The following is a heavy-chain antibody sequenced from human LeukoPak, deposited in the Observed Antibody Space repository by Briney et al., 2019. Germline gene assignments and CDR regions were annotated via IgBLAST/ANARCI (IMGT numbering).Heavy chain of an antibody. CDR2: IYNDGHGI. D-gene: IGHD5-18*01. J-gene: IGHJ4*02. CDR1: GFTFSGYW. CDR3: ARASGDIVETATMGSY. V-gene: IGHV3-74*03. Sequence: GGSLRLSCAASGFTFSGYWMHWVRQGPEKGVELVSRIYNDGHGILYADSVKGRFTTSREKAKNSLYMEMKSLRAEDTAVYYCARASGDIVETATMGSYWGQGTLVPVSS.